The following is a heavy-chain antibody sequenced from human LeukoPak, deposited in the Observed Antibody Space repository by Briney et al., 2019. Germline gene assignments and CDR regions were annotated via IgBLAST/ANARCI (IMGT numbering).Heavy chain of an antibody. V-gene: IGHV3-33*01. CDR1: GFTFSSYG. D-gene: IGHD6-6*01. Sequence: GGSLRLSCAASGFTFSSYGMHWVRQAPGKGLEWVAVIWYDGSNKYYADSVKGRFTISRDNSKNTLYLQMNSLRAEDTAVYYCASLGAARSDYWAQGTLVTVSS. J-gene: IGHJ4*02. CDR2: IWYDGSNK. CDR3: ASLGAARSDY.